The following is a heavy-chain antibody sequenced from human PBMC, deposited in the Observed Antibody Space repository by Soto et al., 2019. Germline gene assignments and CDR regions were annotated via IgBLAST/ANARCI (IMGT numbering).Heavy chain of an antibody. Sequence: LRLSCAASGFTFSSYAMSWVRQAPGKGLEWVSAISGSGGSTYYADSVKGRFTISRDNSKNTLYLQMNSLRAEDTAVYYCAKDLNHYYGSGSYLDYWGQGTLVTVSS. V-gene: IGHV3-23*01. CDR2: ISGSGGST. D-gene: IGHD3-10*01. CDR1: GFTFSSYA. CDR3: AKDLNHYYGSGSYLDY. J-gene: IGHJ4*02.